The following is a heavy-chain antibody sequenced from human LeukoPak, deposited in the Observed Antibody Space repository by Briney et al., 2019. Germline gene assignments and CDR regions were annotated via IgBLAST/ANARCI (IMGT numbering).Heavy chain of an antibody. CDR3: AKYPYLSSSDSNYFDY. CDR2: ISGSGGST. Sequence: GGSLRLSCAASGFTFSRYAMTWVRQAPGKGLEWVSSISGSGGSTYYAGSVKGRFTISRDNSKNTLYVQMNSLRAEDTALYYCAKYPYLSSSDSNYFDYWGQGILVTVSS. CDR1: GFTFSRYA. D-gene: IGHD2-2*01. V-gene: IGHV3-23*01. J-gene: IGHJ4*02.